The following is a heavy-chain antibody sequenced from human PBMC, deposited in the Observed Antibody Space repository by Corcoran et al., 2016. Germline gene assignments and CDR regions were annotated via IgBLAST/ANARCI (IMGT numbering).Heavy chain of an antibody. V-gene: IGHV1-46*01. Sequence: QVQLVQSGAEVKKPGASVKVSCKASGYTFTSYYMHWVRQAPGQGLEWMGIINPSGGSTTYAQKFQGRVTMTRDTSTSTVYMELSSLRSEDTAVYYCARVSLSWADAFDIWGQGPMVTVSS. CDR1: GYTFTSYY. CDR2: INPSGGST. J-gene: IGHJ3*02. CDR3: ARVSLSWADAFDI. D-gene: IGHD3-10*01.